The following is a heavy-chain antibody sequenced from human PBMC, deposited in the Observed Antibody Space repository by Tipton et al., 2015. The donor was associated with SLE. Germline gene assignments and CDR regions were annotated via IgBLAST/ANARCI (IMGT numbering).Heavy chain of an antibody. V-gene: IGHV4-39*07. D-gene: IGHD4-17*01. CDR3: ARAYADFVFFAY. J-gene: IGHJ4*02. CDR1: GGSVSSSSKY. CDR2: IYYTGTTT. Sequence: TLSLTCTVSGGSVSSSSKYWAWIRQPPGKGLEWIGSIYYTGTTTYYNSFLKSRVTMSVDTSKNQFSLRLTSVTAADSAIYYCARAYADFVFFAYWGQGTPVTVSS.